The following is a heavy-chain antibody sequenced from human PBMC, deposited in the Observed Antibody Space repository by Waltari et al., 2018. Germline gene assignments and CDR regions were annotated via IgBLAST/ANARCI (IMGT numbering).Heavy chain of an antibody. D-gene: IGHD1-1*01. Sequence: QVQLVQSGAEVKKPGASVKVSCKASGYTFTSYGISWVRQAPGQGLEWMGWISAYKRKPNYAQKLQGRVTMTTDTSTSTAYMELRSLRAEDTAVYYCAKDAGGTRNSPFVYWGQGTLVTVSS. V-gene: IGHV1-18*01. CDR3: AKDAGGTRNSPFVY. CDR2: ISAYKRKP. CDR1: GYTFTSYG. J-gene: IGHJ4*02.